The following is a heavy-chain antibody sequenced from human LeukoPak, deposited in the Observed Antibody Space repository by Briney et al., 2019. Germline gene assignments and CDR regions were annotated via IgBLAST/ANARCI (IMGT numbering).Heavy chain of an antibody. CDR3: ASGDYSGSYLGRVDYFDY. J-gene: IGHJ4*02. Sequence: ASVKVSCKASGGTFSSYAISWVRQAPGQGLEWMGGIIPIFGTANYAQKFQGRVTITTDESTSTAYMELSSLRSEDTAVYYCASGDYSGSYLGRVDYFDYWGQGTLVTVSS. D-gene: IGHD1-26*01. V-gene: IGHV1-69*05. CDR1: GGTFSSYA. CDR2: IIPIFGTA.